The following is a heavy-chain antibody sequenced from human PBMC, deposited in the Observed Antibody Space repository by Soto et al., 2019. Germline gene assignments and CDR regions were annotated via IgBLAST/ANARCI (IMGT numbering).Heavy chain of an antibody. J-gene: IGHJ4*02. V-gene: IGHV3-30-3*01. CDR2: ISYDGSNK. CDR3: ARDYGGCSGGGYYSNEIDY. Sequence: GGSLRLSCAASGFTFSSYAMHWVRQAPGKGLEWVAVISYDGSNKYYADSVKGRFTISRDNSKNTLYLQMNSLRAEDTAVYYCARDYGGCSGGGYYSNEIDYWGQGTLVTVSS. CDR1: GFTFSSYA. D-gene: IGHD2-15*01.